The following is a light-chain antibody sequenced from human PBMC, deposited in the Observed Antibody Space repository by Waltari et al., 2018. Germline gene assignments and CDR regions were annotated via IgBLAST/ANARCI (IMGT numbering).Light chain of an antibody. Sequence: EIVLTQSPGTLSLSPGERATLSCRASQSVSSSYLAWYQQKPGQAPGLLIYGASSRATGIPDRFSGSGSGTDFTLTISRLEPEDFAVYYCQQYGRSPPYTFGQGTKLEI. J-gene: IGKJ2*01. CDR2: GAS. CDR1: QSVSSSY. CDR3: QQYGRSPPYT. V-gene: IGKV3-20*01.